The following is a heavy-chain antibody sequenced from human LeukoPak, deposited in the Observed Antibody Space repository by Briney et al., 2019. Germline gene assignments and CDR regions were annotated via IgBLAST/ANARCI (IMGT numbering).Heavy chain of an antibody. J-gene: IGHJ4*02. V-gene: IGHV3-21*01. CDR3: ARDLRGYSGYDYPGYYFDY. CDR2: ISSSSSYI. D-gene: IGHD5-12*01. Sequence: GGSLRLSCAASVFTFSSYSMNWVRQAPGKGLEWVSSISSSSSYIYYADSVKGRFTISRDNAKNSLYLQMNSLRAEDAAVYYCARDLRGYSGYDYPGYYFDYWGQGTLVTVSS. CDR1: VFTFSSYS.